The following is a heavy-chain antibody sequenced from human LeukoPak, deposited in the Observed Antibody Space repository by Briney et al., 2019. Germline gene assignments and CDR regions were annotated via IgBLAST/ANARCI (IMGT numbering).Heavy chain of an antibody. CDR2: ISGSGNTI. Sequence: GGSLRLSCAASGFTLSSNSMNWVRQAPGKGLEGVSYISGSGNTIYYADSVKGRFTISRDNAKNSLFLQMNSLRAEDTAVYFCARGTPVPAATPYYFDYWGQGTLVTVSS. D-gene: IGHD2-2*01. J-gene: IGHJ4*02. CDR3: ARGTPVPAATPYYFDY. V-gene: IGHV3-48*04. CDR1: GFTLSSNS.